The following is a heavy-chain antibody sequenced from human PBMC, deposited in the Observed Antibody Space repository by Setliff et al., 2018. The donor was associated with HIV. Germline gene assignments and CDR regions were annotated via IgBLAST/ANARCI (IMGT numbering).Heavy chain of an antibody. D-gene: IGHD2-15*01. J-gene: IGHJ3*02. CDR3: ARNPCSGGSCPDAFDI. CDR2: ISGSGGST. Sequence: GGSLRLSCVASGFTFSSYTMSWVRQAPGKGLEWVSAISGSGGSTYYADSVKSRVTISVDTSKNQFSLKLSSVTAADTAVYYCARNPCSGGSCPDAFDIWGQGTMVTVSS. CDR1: GFTFSSYT. V-gene: IGHV3-23*01.